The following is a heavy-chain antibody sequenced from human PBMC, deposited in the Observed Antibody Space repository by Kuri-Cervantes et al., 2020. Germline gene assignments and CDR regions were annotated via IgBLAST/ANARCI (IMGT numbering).Heavy chain of an antibody. V-gene: IGHV1-2*02. CDR3: ARDLKAVESGPWYFDL. CDR1: GYTFTYRY. D-gene: IGHD2-15*01. CDR2: INPKSGGR. Sequence: ASVKVSCKASGYTFTYRYLHWVRQAPGQALEWMGWINPKSGGRNYVQKFQGRVTMTRDTSINTAYMELSRLRSDDTAVYYCARDLKAVESGPWYFDLWGRGTLVTVSS. J-gene: IGHJ2*01.